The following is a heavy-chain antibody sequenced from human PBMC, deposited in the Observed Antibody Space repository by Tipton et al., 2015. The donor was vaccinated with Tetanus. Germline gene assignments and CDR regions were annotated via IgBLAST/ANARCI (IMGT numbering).Heavy chain of an antibody. CDR1: GDSITDSH. Sequence: TLSLTCRVSGDSITDSHWSWIRQPPGKGLEWIAKIYFREGTDYNPSLQGRVRISLDTSKSQISLKLISVTAADTAVYYCARLANRSRRRGFDIWGQGTMVAVSS. CDR2: IYFREGT. V-gene: IGHV4-59*01. CDR3: ARLANRSRRRGFDI. D-gene: IGHD2/OR15-2a*01. J-gene: IGHJ3*02.